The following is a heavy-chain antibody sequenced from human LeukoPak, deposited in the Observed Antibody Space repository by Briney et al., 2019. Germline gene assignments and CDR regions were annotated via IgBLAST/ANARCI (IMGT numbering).Heavy chain of an antibody. CDR2: ISGNGGIT. Sequence: PGGSLRLSCVASGFTFNNHDMSWVRQAPGKGLEWVSGISGNGGITYYADSVKGRFTISRDNSDDTLYLQMNSLRADDTGVYYCALASRSGWQGVFDSWGQGILVTVSS. D-gene: IGHD6-19*01. V-gene: IGHV3-23*01. CDR1: GFTFNNHD. CDR3: ALASRSGWQGVFDS. J-gene: IGHJ4*02.